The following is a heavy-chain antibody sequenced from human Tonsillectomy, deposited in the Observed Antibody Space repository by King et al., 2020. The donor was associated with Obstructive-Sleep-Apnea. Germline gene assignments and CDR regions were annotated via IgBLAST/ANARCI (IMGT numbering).Heavy chain of an antibody. D-gene: IGHD6-19*01. J-gene: IGHJ1*01. V-gene: IGHV4-38-2*02. CDR1: GNSIRSTYF. Sequence: VQLQESGPGLVKPSETLSLICTVSGNSIRSTYFWGWIRQPPGKGLEWIGNIYHSGSTYYNPSLKSRVTISVDTSKDQFSLKVNSVTAADTAVYYCARGRSGWSEYFQHWGQGTLVTVSS. CDR2: IYHSGST. CDR3: ARGRSGWSEYFQH.